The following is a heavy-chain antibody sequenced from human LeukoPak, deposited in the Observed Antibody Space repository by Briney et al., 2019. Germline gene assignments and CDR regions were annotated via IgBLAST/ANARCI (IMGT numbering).Heavy chain of an antibody. CDR3: ARGRGGELPGY. V-gene: IGHV1-69*01. CDR2: IIPIFGTA. CDR1: GGTFSSHA. J-gene: IGHJ4*02. Sequence: AASVKVSCKASGGTFSSHAISWVRQAPGQGLEWMGGIIPIFGTANYAQKFQGRVTITADESTSTAYMELSSLRSEDTAVYYCARGRGGELPGYWGQGTLVTVSS. D-gene: IGHD1-26*01.